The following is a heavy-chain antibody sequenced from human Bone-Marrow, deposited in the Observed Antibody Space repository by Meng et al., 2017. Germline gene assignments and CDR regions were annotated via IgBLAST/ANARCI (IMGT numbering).Heavy chain of an antibody. CDR1: GLSYSTYEYG. D-gene: IGHD4/OR15-4a*01. V-gene: IGHV3-23*01. CDR3: GRAPYDATRTD. CDR2: FRGGGGPP. Sequence: GRPLRPPCAASGLSYSTYEYGMTSLRQAPGKGLESVSTFRGGGGPPYYADPVRGRFTISRDNAKNSLYLQMSSLGPEETAVYYSGRAPYDATRTDWGQGTLVTVSS. J-gene: IGHJ4*02.